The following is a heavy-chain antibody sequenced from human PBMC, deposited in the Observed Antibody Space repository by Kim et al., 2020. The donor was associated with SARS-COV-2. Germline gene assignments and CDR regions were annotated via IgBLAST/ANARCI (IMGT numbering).Heavy chain of an antibody. CDR3: AKDRGILRYFDWLFDY. J-gene: IGHJ4*02. Sequence: DAGKGRFTITRDNSKNALYLRMNSLRTEDTALYYCAKDRGILRYFDWLFDYWGQGTLVTVSS. V-gene: IGHV3-43*01. D-gene: IGHD3-9*01.